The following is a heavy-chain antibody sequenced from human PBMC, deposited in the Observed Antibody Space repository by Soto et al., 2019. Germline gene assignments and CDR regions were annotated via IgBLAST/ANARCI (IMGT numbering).Heavy chain of an antibody. CDR2: ISYDGSNK. J-gene: IGHJ4*02. D-gene: IGHD5-18*01. Sequence: GGSLRLSCAASGFTFSSYAMHWVRQAPGKGLEWVAVISYDGSNKYYADSVKGRFAISRDNSKHTLYLQMNSLRADDTAIYYCAKERGYSSGPWPYPFDSWGQGALVTVSS. CDR3: AKERGYSSGPWPYPFDS. CDR1: GFTFSSYA. V-gene: IGHV3-30*09.